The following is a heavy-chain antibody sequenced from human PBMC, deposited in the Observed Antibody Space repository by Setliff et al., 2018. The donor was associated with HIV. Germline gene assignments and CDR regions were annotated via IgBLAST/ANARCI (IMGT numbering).Heavy chain of an antibody. D-gene: IGHD3-10*01. CDR3: ARGGGITWRSYSFDY. CDR1: GESFSDYY. Sequence: PSETLSLTCAVYGESFSDYYWSWIRQPPGEGLEWIGEINHSESTNYNPSLKSRVTVSVDTSKKQFSLRLSSVSAADTALYYCARGGGITWRSYSFDYWGHGTLVTVSS. CDR2: INHSEST. V-gene: IGHV4-34*01. J-gene: IGHJ4*01.